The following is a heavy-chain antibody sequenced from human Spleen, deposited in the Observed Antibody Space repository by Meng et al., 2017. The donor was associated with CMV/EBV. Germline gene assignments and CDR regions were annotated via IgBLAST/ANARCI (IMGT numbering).Heavy chain of an antibody. CDR1: GFTFDDYG. J-gene: IGHJ4*02. D-gene: IGHD6-13*01. V-gene: IGHV3-30*13. CDR3: TRPSSNWFA. Sequence: GGSLRLSCAASGFTFDDYGMSWVRQAPGKGLEWVAGISFDGSKEYYLDSVKGRFTISRDSSLYLQMNNLRPEDTAMYYCTRPSSNWFAWGLGTLVTVSS. CDR2: ISFDGSKE.